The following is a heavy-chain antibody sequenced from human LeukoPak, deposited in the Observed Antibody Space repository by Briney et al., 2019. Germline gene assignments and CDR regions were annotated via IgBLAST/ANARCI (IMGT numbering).Heavy chain of an antibody. V-gene: IGHV4-34*01. D-gene: IGHD3-10*01. J-gene: IGHJ4*02. Sequence: TSETLSLTCAVYGGSFSGYYWSWIRQPPGKGLEWIGEINHSGSTNYNPSLKSRVTISVDTSKNQFSLKLSSVTAADTAVYYCARGRTPNYYGSGSYYKGGFDYWGQGTLVTVSS. CDR1: GGSFSGYY. CDR2: INHSGST. CDR3: ARGRTPNYYGSGSYYKGGFDY.